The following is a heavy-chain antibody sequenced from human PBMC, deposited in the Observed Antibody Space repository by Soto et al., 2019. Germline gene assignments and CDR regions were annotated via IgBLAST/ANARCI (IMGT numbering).Heavy chain of an antibody. D-gene: IGHD3-10*01. J-gene: IGHJ6*03. CDR1: GGSFSGYY. CDR2: INHSGST. V-gene: IGHV4-34*01. CDR3: ARGQRYGSGSHYYYYMDV. Sequence: PSETLSLTCAVYGGSFSGYYWSWIRQPPGKGLEWIGEINHSGSTNYNPSLKSRVTISVDTSKNQFSLKLSSVTAADTAVYYCARGQRYGSGSHYYYYMDVWGKGTTVTV.